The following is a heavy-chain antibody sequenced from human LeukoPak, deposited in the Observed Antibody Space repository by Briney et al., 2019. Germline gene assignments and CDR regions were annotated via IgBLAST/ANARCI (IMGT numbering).Heavy chain of an antibody. CDR2: IYTSGST. CDR3: ARDYYDSSGNRYFDY. CDR1: GGSFSGYY. V-gene: IGHV4-4*07. J-gene: IGHJ4*02. D-gene: IGHD3-22*01. Sequence: PSETLSLTCAVYGGSFSGYYWSWIRQPAGKGLEWIGRIYTSGSTNYNPSLKSRVTISVDTSKNQFSLKLSSVTAADTAVYYCARDYYDSSGNRYFDYWGQGTLVTVSS.